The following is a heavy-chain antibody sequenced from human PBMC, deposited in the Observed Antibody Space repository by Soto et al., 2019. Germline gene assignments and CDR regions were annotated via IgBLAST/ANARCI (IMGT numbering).Heavy chain of an antibody. CDR2: IIPILGIA. Sequence: SVKVSFKASGGTFSSYTISWVRQAPGQGLEWMGRIIPILGIANYAQKFQGRVTITADKSTSTAYMELSSLRSEDTAVYYCAREGGDYDYSLTLRAFDIWGQGTMVTVSS. CDR1: GGTFSSYT. V-gene: IGHV1-69*04. D-gene: IGHD5-12*01. CDR3: AREGGDYDYSLTLRAFDI. J-gene: IGHJ3*02.